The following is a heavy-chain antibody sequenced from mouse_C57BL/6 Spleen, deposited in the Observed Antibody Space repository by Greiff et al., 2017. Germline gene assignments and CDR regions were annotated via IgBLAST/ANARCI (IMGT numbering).Heavy chain of an antibody. V-gene: IGHV1-50*01. CDR1: GYTFTSYW. Sequence: QVQLQQPGAELVKPGASVKLSCKASGYTFTSYWMQWVKQRPGQGLEWIGELDPSDSYTNYNQKFKGKATLTVDTSSSTAYMQLRSLTSEDSAVYYCARSPYYYCSLYYFDYWGQGTTLTVSS. J-gene: IGHJ2*01. CDR2: LDPSDSYT. D-gene: IGHD1-1*01. CDR3: ARSPYYYCSLYYFDY.